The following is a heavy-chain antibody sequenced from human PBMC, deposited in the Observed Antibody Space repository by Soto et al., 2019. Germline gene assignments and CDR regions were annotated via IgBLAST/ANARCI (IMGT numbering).Heavy chain of an antibody. CDR1: EYTFSTNY. Sequence: ASVKVSCKASEYTFSTNYMNWVRQAPGQGLEWMGWINRNSGGTKYAQKFQGRVTMTTDLSISTAYMELSSLRSDDTAVYYCWSRGSAVVAAATGAYFDPWGQGTLVTVSS. D-gene: IGHD2-15*01. CDR3: WSRGSAVVAAATGAYFDP. CDR2: INRNSGGT. J-gene: IGHJ5*02. V-gene: IGHV1-2*02.